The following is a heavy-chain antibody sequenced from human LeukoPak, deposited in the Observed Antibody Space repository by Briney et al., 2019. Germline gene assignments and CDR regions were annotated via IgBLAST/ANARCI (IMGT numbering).Heavy chain of an antibody. CDR1: GFTFSSYA. J-gene: IGHJ4*02. V-gene: IGHV3-23*01. CDR3: ARDYYDSSGYYYFDY. CDR2: ISGSGGST. D-gene: IGHD3-22*01. Sequence: PGGSLRLSCAASGFTFSSYAMSWVRQAPGKGLEWVSAISGSGGSTYYADSVKGRFTISRDNSKNTLYLQMNSLRAADTAVYYCARDYYDSSGYYYFDYWGQGTLVTVSS.